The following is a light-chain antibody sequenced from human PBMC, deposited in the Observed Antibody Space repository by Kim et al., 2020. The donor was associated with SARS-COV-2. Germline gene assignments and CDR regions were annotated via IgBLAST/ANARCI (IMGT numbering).Light chain of an antibody. V-gene: IGLV3-21*04. Sequence: GKTAMVACGGNSIGSKSVPWYQQKSRQAPVLVIYYDSDRPSGIPERFSGSNSGNTATLTISRVEAGDEADYYCQVWDSSSDHRVVFGGGTQLTVL. CDR3: QVWDSSSDHRVV. CDR1: SIGSKS. CDR2: YDS. J-gene: IGLJ2*01.